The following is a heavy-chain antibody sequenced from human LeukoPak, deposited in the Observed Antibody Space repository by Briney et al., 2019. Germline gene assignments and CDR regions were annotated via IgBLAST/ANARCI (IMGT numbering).Heavy chain of an antibody. CDR2: INPNSGGT. J-gene: IGHJ6*02. CDR3: ARGYVRGSGYYYYGMDV. Sequence: ASVKVSCKASGYTFTGYCMHWVRQAPGQGLEWMGWINPNSGGTNYAQKFQGRVAMTRDTSISTAYMELSRLRSDDTAVYYCARGYVRGSGYYYYGMDVWGQGTTVTVSS. V-gene: IGHV1-2*02. CDR1: GYTFTGYC. D-gene: IGHD1-26*01.